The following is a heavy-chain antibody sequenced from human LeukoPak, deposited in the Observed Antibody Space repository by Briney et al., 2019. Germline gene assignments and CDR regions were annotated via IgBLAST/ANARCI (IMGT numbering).Heavy chain of an antibody. Sequence: PSETLSLTCTVSGGSISSDYWSWIRQPPGKGLEWIGYIYHSGTTNYNPSLKSRVTISVDTSKNQFSLKVNSVTAADTAVYYCVRSKSGTYGWFDPWGQGTLVTVSS. CDR3: VRSKSGTYGWFDP. D-gene: IGHD4-17*01. V-gene: IGHV4-59*01. J-gene: IGHJ5*02. CDR1: GGSISSDY. CDR2: IYHSGTT.